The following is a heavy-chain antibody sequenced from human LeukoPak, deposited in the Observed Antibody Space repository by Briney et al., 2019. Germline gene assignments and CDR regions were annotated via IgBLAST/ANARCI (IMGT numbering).Heavy chain of an antibody. Sequence: SETLSLTCAVSRGSINSGNWWSWVRQPPGKGLEWIGEIYHSGSTNYNPSLKSRVTISVDKSKNHFSLKLSSVTAAHTAVYYCARERDGAGNQFDVWGQGTLVTVSS. D-gene: IGHD3-10*01. J-gene: IGHJ4*02. CDR2: IYHSGST. CDR1: RGSINSGNW. V-gene: IGHV4-4*02. CDR3: ARERDGAGNQFDV.